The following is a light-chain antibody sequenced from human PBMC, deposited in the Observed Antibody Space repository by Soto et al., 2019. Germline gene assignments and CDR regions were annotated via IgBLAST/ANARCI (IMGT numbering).Light chain of an antibody. CDR1: QSVTTQ. V-gene: IGKV3-20*01. CDR3: QQYGSSHIT. Sequence: EIVLTQSPGTLSLSPGATATLSCRASQSVTTQLAWYQQKPDQAPRLLIYGASSRATGIPDRFSGSGSGTDFTLTISRLEPEDFAVYDCQQYGSSHITFGQGTRLEI. J-gene: IGKJ5*01. CDR2: GAS.